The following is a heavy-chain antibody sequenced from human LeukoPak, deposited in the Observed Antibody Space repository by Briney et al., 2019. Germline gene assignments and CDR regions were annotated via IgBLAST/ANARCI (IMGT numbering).Heavy chain of an antibody. CDR3: ERVPRYCSGGSCYPD. D-gene: IGHD2-15*01. CDR2: IYYSGST. CDR1: GASISSRSYY. Sequence: SSETLSLTCTVSGASISSRSYYWVWIRQPPGKGLEWIVSIYYSGSTYYNPSLKSRVTISVDTSKNQFSLKLSSVTAADTAVYYCERVPRYCSGGSCYPDWGQGTLVTVSS. V-gene: IGHV4-39*07. J-gene: IGHJ4*02.